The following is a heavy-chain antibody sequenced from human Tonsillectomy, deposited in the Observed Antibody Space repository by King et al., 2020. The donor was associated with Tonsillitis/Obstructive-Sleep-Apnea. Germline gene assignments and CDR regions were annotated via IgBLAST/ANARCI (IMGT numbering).Heavy chain of an antibody. CDR3: ARDIVLPAARHGRYMDV. CDR2: IWYDGTNE. Sequence: QLVQSGGGVVQPGRSLRLSCAASGFIFSSYGMHWVRQAPGKGLEWVAVIWYDGTNEYYTDSVKGRFTISRDNSKNTLYLQMNRLRAEDTAVYYCARDIVLPAARHGRYMDVWGKGTTVTVSS. D-gene: IGHD2-8*01. CDR1: GFIFSSYG. J-gene: IGHJ6*03. V-gene: IGHV3-33*01.